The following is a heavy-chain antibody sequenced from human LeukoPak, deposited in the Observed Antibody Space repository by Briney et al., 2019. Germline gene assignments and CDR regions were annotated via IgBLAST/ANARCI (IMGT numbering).Heavy chain of an antibody. CDR3: ARDFDDVNGNYYYIPDY. CDR2: IRYDGSNK. D-gene: IGHD3-10*01. Sequence: GGSLRLSCAASGFPFSRNGMHWVRQAPGKGLESVAFIRYDGSNKFYVDSVRGRFTISRDNSKNTLNLQMNSLRTEDTAVYYCARDFDDVNGNYYYIPDYWGQGMLVTVSS. V-gene: IGHV3-30*02. J-gene: IGHJ4*02. CDR1: GFPFSRNG.